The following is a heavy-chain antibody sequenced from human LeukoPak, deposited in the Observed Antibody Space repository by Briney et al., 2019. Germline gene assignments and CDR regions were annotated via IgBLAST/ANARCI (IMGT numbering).Heavy chain of an antibody. CDR1: GGSISSYY. Sequence: SETLSLTCTVSGGSISSYYWSWIRQPPGKGLEWIGYIYYSGSTNYNPSLKSRVTISVGTSKNQFSLKLSSVTAADTAGYYCARAHGGNWFDPWGQGTLVTVSS. V-gene: IGHV4-59*01. CDR3: ARAHGGNWFDP. CDR2: IYYSGST. J-gene: IGHJ5*02. D-gene: IGHD2-15*01.